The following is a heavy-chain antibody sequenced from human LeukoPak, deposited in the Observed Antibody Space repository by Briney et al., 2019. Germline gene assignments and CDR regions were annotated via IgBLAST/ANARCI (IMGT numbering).Heavy chain of an antibody. CDR1: GGSISGYY. V-gene: IGHV4-59*01. CDR2: IYFSGST. CDR3: ARPRDGYNFYAFDI. J-gene: IGHJ3*02. D-gene: IGHD5-24*01. Sequence: PSETLSLTCTVSGGSISGYYWSWIRQPPGKGLEWNGYIYFSGSTNYNPSLKSRVTISVDTSKNQFSLKLSSVTAADTAVYYCARPRDGYNFYAFDIWGQGTMVTVSS.